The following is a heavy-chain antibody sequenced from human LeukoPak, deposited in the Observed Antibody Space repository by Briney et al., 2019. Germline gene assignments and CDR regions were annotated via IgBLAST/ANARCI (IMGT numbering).Heavy chain of an antibody. Sequence: PSETLSLTCTVSGGSITTYYWSWIRQPPGKGLEWIGYIYHSGSTNYNPSLKSRVTISVDTSNNQFSLKLSSVTAADTAVYYCARQGPTTVTSPFDYWGQGTLVTVSS. CDR1: GGSITTYY. V-gene: IGHV4-59*08. CDR3: ARQGPTTVTSPFDY. D-gene: IGHD4-11*01. CDR2: IYHSGST. J-gene: IGHJ4*02.